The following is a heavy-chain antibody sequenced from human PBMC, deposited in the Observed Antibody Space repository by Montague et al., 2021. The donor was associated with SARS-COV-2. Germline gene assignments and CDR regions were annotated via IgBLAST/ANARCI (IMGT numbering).Heavy chain of an antibody. Sequence: SLRLSCAASGFIFSNYAMNWVRQTPGKGLEWVSVIYSDGSKTYYXDSVKGRFTISRDNSKNTLYLQMNSLRTEDTALYYCAKGWDPSGWIAIYDSWGQGTLVPVSS. J-gene: IGHJ4*02. CDR2: IYSDGSKT. D-gene: IGHD6-19*01. V-gene: IGHV3-23*03. CDR1: GFIFSNYA. CDR3: AKGWDPSGWIAIYDS.